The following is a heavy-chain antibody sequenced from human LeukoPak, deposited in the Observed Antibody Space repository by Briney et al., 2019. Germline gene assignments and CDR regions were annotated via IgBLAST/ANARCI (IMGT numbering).Heavy chain of an antibody. J-gene: IGHJ6*03. Sequence: ASVKVSCKASGYTFTSYGISWVRQAPGQGLEWMGWISAYNGNTNYAQKLQGRVTMTTDTSTSTAYMELRSLRSDDTAVYYCARAIRDGYNPPLGYYYMDVWGKGTTVTVSS. CDR1: GYTFTSYG. CDR3: ARAIRDGYNPPLGYYYMDV. V-gene: IGHV1-18*01. CDR2: ISAYNGNT. D-gene: IGHD5-24*01.